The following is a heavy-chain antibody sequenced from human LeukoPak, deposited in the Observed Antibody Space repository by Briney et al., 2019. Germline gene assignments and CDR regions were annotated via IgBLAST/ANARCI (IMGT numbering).Heavy chain of an antibody. Sequence: SETLSLTCTVSGGSISSSSYYWGWIRQPPGKGLEWIGSIYYSGSTYYNPSLKSRVTISVDTSKNQFSLKLSSVTAADTAVYYCARGPPTVTGAFDIWGQGTMVTVSS. CDR1: GGSISSSSYY. CDR2: IYYSGST. CDR3: ARGPPTVTGAFDI. D-gene: IGHD4-17*01. J-gene: IGHJ3*02. V-gene: IGHV4-39*07.